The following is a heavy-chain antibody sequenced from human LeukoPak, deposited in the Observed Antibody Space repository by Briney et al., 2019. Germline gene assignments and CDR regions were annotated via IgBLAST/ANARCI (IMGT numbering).Heavy chain of an antibody. CDR2: ISSSSSYI. Sequence: GGSLRLSCAASGFTFSSYNMNWVRQAPGKGLEWVSPISSSSSYIYYADSVKGRFTISRDNAKNSLYLQMNSLRAEDTAVYYCARSPTEYYDSSGFDYWGQGTLVTVSS. V-gene: IGHV3-21*01. J-gene: IGHJ4*02. CDR1: GFTFSSYN. CDR3: ARSPTEYYDSSGFDY. D-gene: IGHD3-22*01.